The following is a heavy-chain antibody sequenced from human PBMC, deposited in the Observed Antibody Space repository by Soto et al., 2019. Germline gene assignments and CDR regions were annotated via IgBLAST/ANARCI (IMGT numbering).Heavy chain of an antibody. CDR2: IDSDGIST. CDR1: GFTFSSYW. V-gene: IGHV3-74*03. J-gene: IGHJ4*02. CDR3: VRDDVGVGIDY. Sequence: EVQLVESGGGLVQPGGYLRLSCAASGFTFSSYWMHWVRQVPGKGLVWVSHIDSDGISTTYADSVKGRFTISRDNAKNTVYLQMNSLRAEDTAVYYCVRDDVGVGIDYWGLGTLVTVSS. D-gene: IGHD1-26*01.